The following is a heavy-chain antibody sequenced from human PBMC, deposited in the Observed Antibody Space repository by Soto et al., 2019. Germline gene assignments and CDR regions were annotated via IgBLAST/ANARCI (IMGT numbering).Heavy chain of an antibody. CDR3: ARAPNYYGSGLTSDY. V-gene: IGHV4-30-4*01. J-gene: IGHJ4*02. D-gene: IGHD3-10*01. CDR1: GGSISSGDYY. CDR2: IYYSGST. Sequence: QVQLQESGPGLVKPSQTLSLTCTVSGGSISSGDYYWSWIRQPPGKGLEWIGYIYYSGSTYYNPSLKSRVTISVDTSKNQFSLKLSSVTAADTAVYYCARAPNYYGSGLTSDYWGQGTLVTVSS.